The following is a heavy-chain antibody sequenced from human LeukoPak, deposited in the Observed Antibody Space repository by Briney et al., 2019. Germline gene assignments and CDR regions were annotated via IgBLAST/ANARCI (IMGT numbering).Heavy chain of an antibody. V-gene: IGHV1-46*01. CDR2: INPSGGST. CDR1: GYTFTNYF. J-gene: IGHJ5*02. CDR3: ARDRFAAVTTWVCDH. Sequence: GASVKVSCKASGYTFTNYFMHWVRQAPGQGLEWMGVINPSGGSTTYAQKFQGRVTMTGDTSTNTVYMDLSSLRSEDTAVYYCARDRFAAVTTWVCDHWGQGTLVTVSS. D-gene: IGHD4-17*01.